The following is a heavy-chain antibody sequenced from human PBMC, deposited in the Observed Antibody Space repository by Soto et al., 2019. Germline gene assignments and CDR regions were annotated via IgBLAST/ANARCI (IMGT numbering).Heavy chain of an antibody. CDR3: ARDGGYSSGWYSYYYGMDV. Sequence: SETLSLTCTVSGGSISSSSYYWGWIRQPPGKGLEWIGNIYYSGSTYYNPSLKSRVTISVDTSKNQFSLKLSSVTAADTAVYYCARDGGYSSGWYSYYYGMDVWGQGTTVTVSS. CDR1: GGSISSSSYY. D-gene: IGHD6-19*01. V-gene: IGHV4-39*02. CDR2: IYYSGST. J-gene: IGHJ6*02.